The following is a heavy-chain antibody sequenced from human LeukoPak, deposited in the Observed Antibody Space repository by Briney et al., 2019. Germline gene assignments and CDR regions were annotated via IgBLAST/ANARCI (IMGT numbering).Heavy chain of an antibody. J-gene: IGHJ4*02. D-gene: IGHD3-22*01. V-gene: IGHV3-23*01. CDR3: ATLYDRDNDY. CDR2: ISGSDT. Sequence: GGSLRLSCAASGFTLSIYALSWVRQAPGKGLEWVSCISGSDTFYAEFVKGRFTISRDNSRNTVYLQMNSLRVEDTAMYYCATLYDRDNDYWGQGTLVTVSS. CDR1: GFTLSIYA.